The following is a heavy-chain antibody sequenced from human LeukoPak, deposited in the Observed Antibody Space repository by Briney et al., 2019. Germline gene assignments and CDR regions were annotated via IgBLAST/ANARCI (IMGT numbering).Heavy chain of an antibody. J-gene: IGHJ4*02. V-gene: IGHV4-38-2*01. Sequence: PSETLSLTCALSGYSLSSGYYWGWIRQPPGKGLEWIGRIYHGGSTYYNPSLKSRVTISVDTPQNQFSLKVSSVIAAETAVYYCARASDYSSSPTDYWGQGTLVTVSS. CDR2: IYHGGST. CDR1: GYSLSSGYY. D-gene: IGHD6-6*01. CDR3: ARASDYSSSPTDY.